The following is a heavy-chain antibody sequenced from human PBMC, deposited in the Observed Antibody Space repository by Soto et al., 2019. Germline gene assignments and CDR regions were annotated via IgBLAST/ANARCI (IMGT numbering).Heavy chain of an antibody. Sequence: QPPGKGLEWVGSIYYSGSTCYNPSLKSRVTISVDTSKNQFSLKLSSVTAADTAVYYCFFLQGRDGIRDVRSVSAFLLNRSSDL. CDR2: IYYSGST. V-gene: IGHV4-39*01. CDR3: FFLQGRDGIRDVRSVSAFLLNRSSDL. D-gene: IGHD3-10*02. J-gene: IGHJ2*01.